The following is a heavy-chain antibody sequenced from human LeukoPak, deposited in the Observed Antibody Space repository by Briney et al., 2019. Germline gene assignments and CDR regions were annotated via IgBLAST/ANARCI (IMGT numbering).Heavy chain of an antibody. J-gene: IGHJ3*02. V-gene: IGHV3-48*03. Sequence: GGSLRLSCAASGFTFSSYEMNWVRQAPGKGLEWVSYISSSGSTIYYADSVKGRFTISRDNAKNSLYLQMNSLRAEDTAVYYCARASDYGDWAFSFDIWGQGTMVTVSS. CDR2: ISSSGSTI. CDR3: ARASDYGDWAFSFDI. CDR1: GFTFSSYE. D-gene: IGHD4-17*01.